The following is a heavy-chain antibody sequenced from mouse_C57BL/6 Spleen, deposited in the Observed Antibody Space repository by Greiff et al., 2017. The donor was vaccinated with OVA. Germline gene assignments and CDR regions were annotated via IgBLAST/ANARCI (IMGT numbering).Heavy chain of an antibody. CDR3: ASYDYDAWYFDV. J-gene: IGHJ1*03. CDR2: ISSGSSTI. V-gene: IGHV5-17*01. Sequence: EVKVVESGGGLVKPGGSLKLSCAASGFTFSDYGMHWVRQAPEKGLEWVAYISSGSSTIYYADTVKGRFTISRDNAKNTLFLQMTSLRSEDTAMYYCASYDYDAWYFDVWGTGTTVTVSS. D-gene: IGHD2-4*01. CDR1: GFTFSDYG.